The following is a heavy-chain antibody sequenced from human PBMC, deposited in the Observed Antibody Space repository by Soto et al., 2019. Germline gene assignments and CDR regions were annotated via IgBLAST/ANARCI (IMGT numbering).Heavy chain of an antibody. V-gene: IGHV3-21*01. J-gene: IGHJ4*02. CDR3: ARAFVGNLLWLGELSLPDY. Sequence: PGGSLRLSCAASGFTFSSYSMNWVRQAPGKGLEWVSSISSSSSYIYYADSVKGRFTISRDNAKNSLYLQMNSLRAEDTAVYYYARAFVGNLLWLGELSLPDYWGQGTLVTVSS. CDR1: GFTFSSYS. CDR2: ISSSSSYI. D-gene: IGHD3-10*01.